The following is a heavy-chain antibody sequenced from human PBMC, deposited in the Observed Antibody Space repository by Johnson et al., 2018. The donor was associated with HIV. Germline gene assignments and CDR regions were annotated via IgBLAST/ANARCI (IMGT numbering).Heavy chain of an antibody. J-gene: IGHJ3*01. V-gene: IGHV3-74*01. Sequence: VQLVESGGGVVRPGGSLRLSCPASGFTFSSYWMPWVRQAPGKGLGWVPRSNSDGSGTRHADSVKGRFTISRVNARNTLYLRMNSLRAEATAVYSCGREQELRIFAWLTPRNDAPDLGGQGTMVTVSS. D-gene: IGHD3-9*01. CDR2: SNSDGSGT. CDR3: GREQELRIFAWLTPRNDAPDL. CDR1: GFTFSSYW.